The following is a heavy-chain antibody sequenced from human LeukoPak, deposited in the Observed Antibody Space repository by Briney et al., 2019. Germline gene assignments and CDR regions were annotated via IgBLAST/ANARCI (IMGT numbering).Heavy chain of an antibody. CDR2: IYPGDSDT. CDR3: ARHPTHYCSSTSCYTGLFDY. J-gene: IGHJ4*02. D-gene: IGHD2-2*02. CDR1: GYSFTSYW. V-gene: IGHV5-51*01. Sequence: GESLKISCKGSGYSFTSYWIGWVRQMPGKGLEWMGIIYPGDSDTRYSPSFQGQVTISADKSISTAYLQWSSLKASDTAMCYCARHPTHYCSSTSCYTGLFDYWGQGTLVTVSS.